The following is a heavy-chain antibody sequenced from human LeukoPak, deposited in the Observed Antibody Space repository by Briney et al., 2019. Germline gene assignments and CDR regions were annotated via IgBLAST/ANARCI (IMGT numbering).Heavy chain of an antibody. V-gene: IGHV3-21*01. D-gene: IGHD3-22*01. Sequence: GGSLRLSCAASGFTFSSYSMNWVRQAPGKGLEWVSSISSSSSYIYYADSVKGRFTISRDNAKNSLYLQMNSLRAEDTAVYYCASLGHDSSGQSLRGDGMDVWGQGTTVTVSS. J-gene: IGHJ6*02. CDR2: ISSSSSYI. CDR3: ASLGHDSSGQSLRGDGMDV. CDR1: GFTFSSYS.